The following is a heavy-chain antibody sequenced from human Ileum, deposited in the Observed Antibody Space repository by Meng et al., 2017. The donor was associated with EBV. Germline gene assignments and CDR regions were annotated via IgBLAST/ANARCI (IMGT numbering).Heavy chain of an antibody. Sequence: KGIGPGLVKPSETLSLTCTVSGGSISTGNFYWGWIRQSPGKALECIGTIYYRGNTFYNPSLKSRLTISIDTSKNEFSLTLRSVTAADTALYYCASAYDYGDYEAFAYWGPGSLVTVSS. D-gene: IGHD4-17*01. CDR2: IYYRGNT. CDR1: GGSISTGNFY. V-gene: IGHV4-39*07. CDR3: ASAYDYGDYEAFAY. J-gene: IGHJ4*02.